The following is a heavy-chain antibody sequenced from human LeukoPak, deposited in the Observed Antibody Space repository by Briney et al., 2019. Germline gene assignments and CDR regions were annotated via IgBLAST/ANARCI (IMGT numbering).Heavy chain of an antibody. D-gene: IGHD5-18*01. CDR2: ISYDGSNK. CDR1: GFTFSSPG. Sequence: PGRSLRLSCAASGFTFSSPGMHWVRQAPGKGLQWVAVISYDGSNKYYTNSVKGRFTISRDNSKNTVYLQMNSLRAEDTAVYYCAKGRPGGTQLPSWAPYYFDYWGQGTLVTVSS. J-gene: IGHJ4*02. CDR3: AKGRPGGTQLPSWAPYYFDY. V-gene: IGHV3-30*18.